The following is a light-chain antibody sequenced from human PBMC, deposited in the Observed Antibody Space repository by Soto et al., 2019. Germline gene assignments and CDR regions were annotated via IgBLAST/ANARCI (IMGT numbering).Light chain of an antibody. V-gene: IGKV3-15*01. CDR3: QQYGSSSIT. CDR2: GAS. Sequence: EIVMTQSPASLSVSPRETATLSCRASQSINRYLAWYQHKPGQAPRLLIHGASTRATGVPARFSGSGSGTEFTLTISRLEPEDFAMYYCQQYGSSSITFGQGTRLEIK. J-gene: IGKJ5*01. CDR1: QSINRY.